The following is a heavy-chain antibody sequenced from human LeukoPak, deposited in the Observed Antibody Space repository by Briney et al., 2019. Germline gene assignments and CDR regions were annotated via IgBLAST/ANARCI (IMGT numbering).Heavy chain of an antibody. J-gene: IGHJ5*02. CDR2: IYYSGST. V-gene: IGHV4-39*07. D-gene: IGHD6-13*01. CDR1: DGSISSSSYY. Sequence: SETLSLTCTVSDGSISSSSYYWGWIRQPPGKGLEWIGSIYYSGSTYYNPSLKSRVTISVDTSKNQFSLKLSSVTAADTAVYYCARAAAASSWFDPWGQGTLVTVSS. CDR3: ARAAAASSWFDP.